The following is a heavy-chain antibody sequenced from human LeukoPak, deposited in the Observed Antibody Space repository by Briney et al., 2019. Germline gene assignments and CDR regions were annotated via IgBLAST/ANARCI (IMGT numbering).Heavy chain of an antibody. CDR3: AKVGQQWLVFDY. V-gene: IGHV3-23*01. D-gene: IGHD6-19*01. CDR2: ISGSGGST. CDR1: GFTFSSYA. J-gene: IGHJ4*02. Sequence: GASLRLSCAASGFTFSSYAMSWVRQAPGKGLEWVSAISGSGGSTYYADSVKGRFTISRENSKNTLYLQMNSLRAEDTAVYYCAKVGQQWLVFDYWGQGTLVTVSS.